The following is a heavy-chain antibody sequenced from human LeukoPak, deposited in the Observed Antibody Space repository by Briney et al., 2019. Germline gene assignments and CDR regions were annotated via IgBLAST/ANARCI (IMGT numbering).Heavy chain of an antibody. J-gene: IGHJ4*02. D-gene: IGHD1-26*01. V-gene: IGHV3-30-3*01. CDR3: AREGHGGAIDY. CDR1: GFAFSNFA. CDR2: ISYDGSKK. Sequence: GRSLRLSCAASGFAFSNFAMHWVRQAPGKGLEWVAHISYDGSKKYYEDSVKGRFTISRDTSKNTLYLQMNSLRTEDTAVCYCAREGHGGAIDYWGQGTLVTVSS.